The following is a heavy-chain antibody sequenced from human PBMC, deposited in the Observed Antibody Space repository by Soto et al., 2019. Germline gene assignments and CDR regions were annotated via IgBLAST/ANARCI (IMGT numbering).Heavy chain of an antibody. V-gene: IGHV1-18*01. J-gene: IGHJ4*02. CDR2: ITTDKGKT. Sequence: ASVKVSCKTSGYTFTSYGISWVRQAPRQGLEWMGWITTDKGKTTYAQKFQGRVTMTTDTSASTAYMELSSLRSEDTAVYYCARSIVVVTAADYWGQGALVTVSS. CDR1: GYTFTSYG. D-gene: IGHD2-21*02. CDR3: ARSIVVVTAADY.